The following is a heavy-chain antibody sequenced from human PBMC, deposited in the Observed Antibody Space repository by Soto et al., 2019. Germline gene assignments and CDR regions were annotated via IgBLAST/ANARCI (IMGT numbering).Heavy chain of an antibody. V-gene: IGHV4-34*01. Sequence: QVQLQQWGAGLLKPSETLSLTCAVYGGSFSGYYWSWIRQPPGKGLEWIGEINHSGSTNYNPSLRSRVTLSVDTSKTQFSLRLSSVTAADTAVYYCARGTDGSGKNGMDVWGQGTTVTVSS. CDR2: INHSGST. D-gene: IGHD3-10*01. CDR3: ARGTDGSGKNGMDV. J-gene: IGHJ6*02. CDR1: GGSFSGYY.